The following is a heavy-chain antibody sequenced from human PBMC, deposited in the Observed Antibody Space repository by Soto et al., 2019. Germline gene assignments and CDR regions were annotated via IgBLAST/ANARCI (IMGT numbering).Heavy chain of an antibody. J-gene: IGHJ4*02. D-gene: IGHD6-6*01. V-gene: IGHV4-30-2*01. Sequence: SETLSLTCAVSGGSISSGGYSWSWIRQPPGKGLEWIGYIYHSGSTYYNPSLKSRVTISVDRSKNQFSLKLSSVTAADTAVYYCARARQLVYYEVDYWGQGTLVTVSS. CDR1: GGSISSGGYS. CDR2: IYHSGST. CDR3: ARARQLVYYEVDY.